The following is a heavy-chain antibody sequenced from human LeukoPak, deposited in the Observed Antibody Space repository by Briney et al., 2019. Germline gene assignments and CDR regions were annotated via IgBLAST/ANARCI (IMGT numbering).Heavy chain of an antibody. CDR2: ISSSSSDI. V-gene: IGHV3-21*01. Sequence: GSLRLSCAAPGFTFSDYTMNWVRQAPGKGLEWVSSISSSSSDIYYADSVKGRFTISRDNAKKSLSLQMNSLRAEDTAVYYCARAILYPYYFDYWGQGTLVTVSS. D-gene: IGHD2-8*01. CDR1: GFTFSDYT. J-gene: IGHJ4*02. CDR3: ARAILYPYYFDY.